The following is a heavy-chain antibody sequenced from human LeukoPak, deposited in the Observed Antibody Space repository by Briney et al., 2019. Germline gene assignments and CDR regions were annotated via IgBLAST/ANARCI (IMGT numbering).Heavy chain of an antibody. CDR2: INHSGST. D-gene: IGHD6-19*01. V-gene: IGHV4-34*01. Sequence: SETLSLTCAVYGGSFSGYYWSWIRQPPGKGLEWIGEINHSGSTNYNPSFKSRVTVSVDTSKNQFSLKLRSVTAADTAVYYCARNLYSSVPYWYFDLWGRGTLVTVSS. CDR1: GGSFSGYY. J-gene: IGHJ2*01. CDR3: ARNLYSSVPYWYFDL.